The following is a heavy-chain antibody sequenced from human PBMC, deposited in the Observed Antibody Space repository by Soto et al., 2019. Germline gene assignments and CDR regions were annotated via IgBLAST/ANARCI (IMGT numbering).Heavy chain of an antibody. Sequence: QITLKESGPTLVKPTQTLTLTCTFSGFSLTTSGVSVGWIRQPPGKALERLASIYWNDDKRYSPSLKSRLTLTKDNSKKQVVLTMTNMDPVDTATYYCAYRVGSRGSFDYWGQGTLVTVSS. CDR2: IYWNDDK. V-gene: IGHV2-5*01. CDR1: GFSLTTSGVS. D-gene: IGHD6-25*01. CDR3: AYRVGSRGSFDY. J-gene: IGHJ4*02.